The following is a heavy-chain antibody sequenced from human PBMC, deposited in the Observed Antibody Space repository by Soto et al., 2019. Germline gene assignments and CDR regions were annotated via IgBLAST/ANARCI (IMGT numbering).Heavy chain of an antibody. D-gene: IGHD2-15*01. J-gene: IGHJ4*02. CDR1: GFTFSSFA. CDR2: ISGSGDTS. Sequence: EVQLLESGGGLVQPGGSLRLSCAASGFTFSSFAMTWVRQAPGKGLEWVSVISGSGDTSYYGDSMKGRFIISRDNSKDTLYLQMNSLRAEDTAIYYCAKDATLGNSGVLGYWGQGTLVTVSS. V-gene: IGHV3-23*01. CDR3: AKDATLGNSGVLGY.